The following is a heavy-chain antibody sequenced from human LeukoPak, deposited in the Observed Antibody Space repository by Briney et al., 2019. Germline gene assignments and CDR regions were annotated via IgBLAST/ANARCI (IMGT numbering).Heavy chain of an antibody. Sequence: GGSLRLSCAASGLTFSSYWMRWVRQAPGKGLEWVANIKRDGSEKYYVDSVKGRFTISRDNAKNSLYLQMNSLRAEDTAVYYCARVFEQLVLDINAFDYWGQGTLVTVSS. CDR3: ARVFEQLVLDINAFDY. D-gene: IGHD6-6*01. CDR2: IKRDGSEK. J-gene: IGHJ4*02. V-gene: IGHV3-7*01. CDR1: GLTFSSYW.